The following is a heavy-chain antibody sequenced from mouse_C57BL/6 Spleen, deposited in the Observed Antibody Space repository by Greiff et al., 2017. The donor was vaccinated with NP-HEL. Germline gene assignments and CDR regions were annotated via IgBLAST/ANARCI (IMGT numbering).Heavy chain of an antibody. CDR1: GYAFSSSW. CDR2: IYPGDGDT. CDR3: AEGHYGNPFDY. D-gene: IGHD2-1*01. V-gene: IGHV1-82*01. J-gene: IGHJ2*01. Sequence: VQLQQSGPELVKPGASVKISCKASGYAFSSSWMNWVKQRPGKGLEWIGRIYPGDGDTNYNGKFKGKATLTADESSSTAYMQLSSLTSEDSAVYFCAEGHYGNPFDYWGQGTTLTVSS.